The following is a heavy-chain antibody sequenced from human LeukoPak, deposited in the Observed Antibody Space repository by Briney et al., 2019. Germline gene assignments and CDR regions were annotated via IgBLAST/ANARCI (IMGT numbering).Heavy chain of an antibody. CDR1: GFTFSSSW. Sequence: GCSLIRSCGTSGFTFSSSWMHWVRQATGKGLVWVSRITRDGSSTTYADPVKGRFTTSRDNAKNTLYLQMDSLRDDDTAVYYCARDPGYESWSPFWGGMDVWGNGTTVIVSS. CDR3: ARDPGYESWSPFWGGMDV. J-gene: IGHJ6*04. CDR2: ITRDGSST. D-gene: IGHD3-16*01. V-gene: IGHV3-74*01.